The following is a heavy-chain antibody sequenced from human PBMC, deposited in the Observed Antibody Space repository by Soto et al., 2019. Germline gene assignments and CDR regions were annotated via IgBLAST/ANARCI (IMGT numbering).Heavy chain of an antibody. Sequence: EVQVVESGGGLVQPGGSLRLSCAASGFTFSSYSMNWVRQAPGTGLEWGSYISSSSSTKFYADSVKGRFTISRDNARNSLYLQMNSRRAEDTAVYYCARDIDGGGQGTLVTVSS. CDR1: GFTFSSYS. CDR2: ISSSSSTK. J-gene: IGHJ4*02. V-gene: IGHV3-48*01. CDR3: ARDIDG. D-gene: IGHD2-15*01.